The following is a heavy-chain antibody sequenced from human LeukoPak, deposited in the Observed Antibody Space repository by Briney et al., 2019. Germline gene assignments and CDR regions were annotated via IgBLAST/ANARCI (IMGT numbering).Heavy chain of an antibody. D-gene: IGHD3-10*01. CDR2: LFTGGGRT. Sequence: GGSLRLSCAASGFTFNNYLMSWVRQAPGKGLGGVSVLFTGGGRTLYADSVKGRFTISGDTSRTTLYLQMNGLSAEVTAVYYCAKECDYSPGHKFDLWGQGTLVTVSS. J-gene: IGHJ4*02. CDR3: AKECDYSPGHKFDL. CDR1: GFTFNNYL. V-gene: IGHV3-23*01.